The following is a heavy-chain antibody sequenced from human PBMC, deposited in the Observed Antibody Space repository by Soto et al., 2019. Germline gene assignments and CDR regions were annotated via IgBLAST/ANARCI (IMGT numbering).Heavy chain of an antibody. D-gene: IGHD1-20*01. J-gene: IGHJ4*02. CDR2: VYHTGNT. Sequence: QVQLQESGPGLVKPAETLSLTCSVSGVSITSYYWTWIRHSPGKGLEWIGYVYHTGNTYYNPSLKSRVTISLVTSKNHVSLRLRAVTAADTAVYYCAREQYNWKLWGQGTLVTVSS. CDR1: GVSITSYY. V-gene: IGHV4-59*01. CDR3: AREQYNWKL.